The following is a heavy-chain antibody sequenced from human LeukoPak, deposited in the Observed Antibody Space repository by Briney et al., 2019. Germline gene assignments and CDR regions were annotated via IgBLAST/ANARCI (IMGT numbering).Heavy chain of an antibody. CDR1: GYTFTSYD. D-gene: IGHD1-26*01. J-gene: IGHJ4*02. V-gene: IGHV1-46*01. Sequence: ASVKVSCKASGYTFTSYDINWVRQAPGQGLEWMGIINPSGGSTSYAQKFQGRVTMTRDMSTSTVYMELSSLRSEDTAVYYCAREINSGSYYFDYWGQGTLVTVSS. CDR3: AREINSGSYYFDY. CDR2: INPSGGST.